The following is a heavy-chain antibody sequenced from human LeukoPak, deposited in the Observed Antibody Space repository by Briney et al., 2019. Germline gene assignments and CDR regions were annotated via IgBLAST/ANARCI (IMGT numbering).Heavy chain of an antibody. CDR3: ARGVKSAIGKWNYVWFDP. D-gene: IGHD1-7*01. CDR1: GFTFSNYN. J-gene: IGHJ5*02. Sequence: GGSLRLSCTASGFTFSNYNMNWVRQAPGKGLEWVSFISYSGSTIFYADSVKGRFTISRDSAKNSLYLQMGSLRAEDTAVYFCARGVKSAIGKWNYVWFDPWGQGTLVTVSS. V-gene: IGHV3-48*01. CDR2: ISYSGSTI.